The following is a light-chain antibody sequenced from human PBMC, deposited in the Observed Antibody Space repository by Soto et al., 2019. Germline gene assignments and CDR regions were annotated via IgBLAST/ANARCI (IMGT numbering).Light chain of an antibody. CDR3: QQYNSYSRT. Sequence: DIQMTHSPSSLSASVGGRLTITCRASQSISSYLNWYQQKTGKAPKLLIYDASSLESGVPSRFSGSGYGTEFNLTISSLQTDDFATYYCQQYNSYSRTFGQGTKVDIK. V-gene: IGKV1-5*01. J-gene: IGKJ1*01. CDR1: QSISSY. CDR2: DAS.